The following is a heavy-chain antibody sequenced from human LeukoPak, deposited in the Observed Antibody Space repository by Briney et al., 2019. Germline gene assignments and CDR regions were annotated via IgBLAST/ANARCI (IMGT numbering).Heavy chain of an antibody. Sequence: SETLSLTCTVSGGSISGYYWSWIRQPAGRGLEWIGRIYISGSTNYNPSLKSRLTMSVDTSKSQFSLELSSVTAADTAVYYCAGVGQGSGWYFDYWGQGTLVTVSS. V-gene: IGHV4-4*07. CDR1: GGSISGYY. CDR3: AGVGQGSGWYFDY. CDR2: IYISGST. J-gene: IGHJ4*02. D-gene: IGHD6-19*01.